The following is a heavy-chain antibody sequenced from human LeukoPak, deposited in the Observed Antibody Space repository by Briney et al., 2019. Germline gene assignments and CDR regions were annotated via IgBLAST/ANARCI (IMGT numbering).Heavy chain of an antibody. D-gene: IGHD2-2*01. CDR1: GFTFDNYA. CDR3: AKDYCSSTSCYPSYYYYMDV. J-gene: IGHJ6*03. Sequence: PGGSLRLSCAASGFTFDNYAMHWVRQAPGKGLEWVSGISWNSGSIGYADSVKGRFTISRDNAKNSLYLQMNSLRAEDTALYYCAKDYCSSTSCYPSYYYYMDVWGKGTTVTVSS. CDR2: ISWNSGSI. V-gene: IGHV3-9*01.